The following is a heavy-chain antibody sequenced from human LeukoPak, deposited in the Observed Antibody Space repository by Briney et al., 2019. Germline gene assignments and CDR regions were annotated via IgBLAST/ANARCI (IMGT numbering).Heavy chain of an antibody. D-gene: IGHD3-22*01. CDR2: IRYDGSNK. J-gene: IGHJ3*02. CDR3: AKDRRGYYDPEGAFDI. V-gene: IGHV3-30*02. Sequence: GGSLRLSCAASEFTFSSYGMHWVRQAPGKGLEWVALIRYDGSNKYYADSVKGRFTISRDNSKNTLYLQMNSLIAEDTAVYYCAKDRRGYYDPEGAFDIWGQGTMVTVSS. CDR1: EFTFSSYG.